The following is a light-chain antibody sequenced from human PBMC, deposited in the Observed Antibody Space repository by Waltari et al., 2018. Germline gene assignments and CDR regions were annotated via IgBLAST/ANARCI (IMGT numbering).Light chain of an antibody. Sequence: QSVLTQPPSVSGAPGQTITISCNGSSSNIGAGYDVHWYQQSPGTAPKLVIFDDNPRPSGVPDRFSGSKAGNTASLTISGLQTDDEADYYCCSYAGRYTSVFGGGTKVTVL. J-gene: IGLJ2*01. CDR2: DDN. V-gene: IGLV1-40*01. CDR3: CSYAGRYTSV. CDR1: SSNIGAGYD.